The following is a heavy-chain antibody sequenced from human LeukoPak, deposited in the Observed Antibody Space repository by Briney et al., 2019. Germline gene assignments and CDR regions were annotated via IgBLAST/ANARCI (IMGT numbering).Heavy chain of an antibody. V-gene: IGHV4-59*08. CDR2: IYYSGST. CDR3: ANSDSSGYYYPS. D-gene: IGHD3-22*01. Sequence: SETLSLTCTVSGGSISSYYWSWIRQPPGKGLEWIGYIYYSGSTNYNPSLKSRVTISVDTSKNQFSLKLSSVTAADTAVYYCANSDSSGYYYPSWGQGTLVTVSS. CDR1: GGSISSYY. J-gene: IGHJ4*02.